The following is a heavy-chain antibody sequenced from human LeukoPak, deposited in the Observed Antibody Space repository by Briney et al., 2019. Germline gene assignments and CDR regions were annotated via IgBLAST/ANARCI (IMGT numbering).Heavy chain of an antibody. D-gene: IGHD6-13*01. V-gene: IGHV3-74*01. J-gene: IGHJ4*02. CDR2: IDTDGTTT. Sequence: GGSLRLSCAASGFTFSNYWMHWVRQAPGKGLMWVSRIDTDGTTTTYADSVKGRFTISRDNAKNTLYLQMNSLRAEDTAVYFCARGGAAAGLFDYWGQGTLVTVSS. CDR1: GFTFSNYW. CDR3: ARGGAAAGLFDY.